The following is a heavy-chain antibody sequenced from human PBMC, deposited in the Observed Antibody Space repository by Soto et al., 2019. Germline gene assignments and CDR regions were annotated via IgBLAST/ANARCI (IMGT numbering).Heavy chain of an antibody. CDR1: GFTLSSYW. CDR3: ARAIAAADSY. D-gene: IGHD6-13*01. J-gene: IGHJ4*02. CDR2: INQDGTEK. V-gene: IGHV3-7*05. Sequence: GGSLRLSCAASGFTLSSYWMSWVRQAPGKGLEWVANINQDGTEKYYVDSVKGRFTISRDNAKNSLYLQMNSLRDEDTAVYYCARAIAAADSYWGQGTQVTVSS.